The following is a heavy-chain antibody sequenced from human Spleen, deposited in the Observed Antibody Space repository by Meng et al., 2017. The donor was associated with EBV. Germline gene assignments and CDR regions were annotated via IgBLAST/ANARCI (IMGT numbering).Heavy chain of an antibody. Sequence: QVQVVQLGAEVKRPGSSVKVSCKPSGGTFTSYAISWVRQAPGRGLEWMGGIIPMYGTTNKPRKFQGRVTITADESTGTVYIELSSLRYEDTGVYYCARFAPEEPYYFNYWGQGTLVTVSS. CDR3: ARFAPEEPYYFNY. CDR1: GGTFTSYA. CDR2: IIPMYGTT. D-gene: IGHD1-14*01. V-gene: IGHV1-69*01. J-gene: IGHJ4*02.